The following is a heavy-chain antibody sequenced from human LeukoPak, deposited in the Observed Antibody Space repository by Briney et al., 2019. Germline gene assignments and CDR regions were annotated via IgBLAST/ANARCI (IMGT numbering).Heavy chain of an antibody. Sequence: GGSLRHSCAASGFTFSSFAMSWVRQAPGKGLEWVSVIYSGGSTYYADSVKGRFTVSRDNSKNTLYLQMNSLRAEDTAVYYCAKSWWLAVFDYWGQGTLVTVSS. CDR2: IYSGGST. CDR3: AKSWWLAVFDY. D-gene: IGHD6-19*01. CDR1: GFTFSSFA. J-gene: IGHJ4*02. V-gene: IGHV3-23*03.